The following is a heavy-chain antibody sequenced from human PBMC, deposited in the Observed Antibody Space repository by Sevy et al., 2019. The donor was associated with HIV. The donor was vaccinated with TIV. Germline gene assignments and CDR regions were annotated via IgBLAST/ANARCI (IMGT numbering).Heavy chain of an antibody. Sequence: SETLSLTCTVSGGSISSGAYYWSWIRQHPGTGLECIGYIYYTGSTYHNPSLRSRVTMSVDTSKNQFSLRLSSVTAADTAVYYCGGNKSRRGGEYWFDPWGQGTLVTVSS. V-gene: IGHV4-31*03. CDR3: GGNKSRRGGEYWFDP. D-gene: IGHD3-16*01. CDR2: IYYTGST. CDR1: GGSISSGAYY. J-gene: IGHJ5*02.